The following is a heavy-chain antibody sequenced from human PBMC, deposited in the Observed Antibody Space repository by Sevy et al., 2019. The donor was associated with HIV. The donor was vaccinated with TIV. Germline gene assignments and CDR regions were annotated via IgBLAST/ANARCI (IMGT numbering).Heavy chain of an antibody. CDR3: AREGGEIAARPDQLPFDY. V-gene: IGHV3-30-3*01. CDR1: GFTFSSYA. CDR2: ISYDGSNK. Sequence: GGSLRPSCAASGFTFSSYAMHWVRQAPGKGLEWVAVISYDGSNKYYADSVKGRFTISRDNSKNTLYLQMNSLGAEDTAVYYCAREGGEIAARPDQLPFDYWGQGTLVTVSS. D-gene: IGHD6-6*01. J-gene: IGHJ4*02.